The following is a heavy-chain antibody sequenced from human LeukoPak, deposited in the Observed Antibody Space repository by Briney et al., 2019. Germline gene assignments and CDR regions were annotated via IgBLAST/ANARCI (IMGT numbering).Heavy chain of an antibody. D-gene: IGHD6-19*01. CDR2: IYYSGST. V-gene: IGHV4-39*07. CDR1: GGSISSSSYY. Sequence: SETLSLTCTVSGGSISSSSYYWGWIRQPPGKGLEWIGSIYYSGSTYYNPSLKSRVTISVDTSKNQFSLKLSSVTAADTAVYYCARGWSIAVAGSWYFDLWGRGTLVTVSS. J-gene: IGHJ2*01. CDR3: ARGWSIAVAGSWYFDL.